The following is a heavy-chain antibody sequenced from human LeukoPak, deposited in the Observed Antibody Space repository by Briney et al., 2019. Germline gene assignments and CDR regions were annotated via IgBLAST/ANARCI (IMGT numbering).Heavy chain of an antibody. J-gene: IGHJ4*02. V-gene: IGHV3-23*01. CDR1: GFTFSSYA. CDR2: ISGSGGST. D-gene: IGHD2-2*01. CDR3: AKSGPYCSSTSCNYFDY. Sequence: GGSLRLSCAASGFTFSSYAMSWVRQAPGKGLEWVSAISGSGGSTYYADSVRGRFTISRDNSKNALFLQMNSLRAEDTAVYYCAKSGPYCSSTSCNYFDYWGQGTLVTVSS.